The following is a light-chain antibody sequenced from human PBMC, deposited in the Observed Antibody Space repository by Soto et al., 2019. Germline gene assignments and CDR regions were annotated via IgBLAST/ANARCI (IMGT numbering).Light chain of an antibody. Sequence: QSALTQPASVSGSPGQSITISCTGTSSDIGAYKYVSRYQQHPGKAPKLILYEVSNRPSGVSNRFSGFKSGNTASLTITGLQAEDEADYYCNSYTSSSALYVFGTGTKVTVL. CDR3: NSYTSSSALYV. CDR2: EVS. CDR1: SSDIGAYKY. V-gene: IGLV2-14*01. J-gene: IGLJ1*01.